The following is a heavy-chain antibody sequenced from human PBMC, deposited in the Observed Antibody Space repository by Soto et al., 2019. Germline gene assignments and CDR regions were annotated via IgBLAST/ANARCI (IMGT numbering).Heavy chain of an antibody. CDR3: ARDFAYFDS. CDR2: VYHTGRT. J-gene: IGHJ4*02. Sequence: SSETLSLTCTVSCGSFMSGSYSWSWIRQPPGKGLEWIGYVYHTGRTSYNPSLKSRVSISMDTSKNQFSLNLDSVTAADTAVYFCARDFAYFDSWGQGTLVTVSS. D-gene: IGHD3-3*01. V-gene: IGHV4-61*01. CDR1: CGSFMSGSYS.